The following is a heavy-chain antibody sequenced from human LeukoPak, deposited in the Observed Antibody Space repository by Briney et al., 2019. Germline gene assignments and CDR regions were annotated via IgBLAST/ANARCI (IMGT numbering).Heavy chain of an antibody. CDR2: IYSSGST. D-gene: IGHD1-14*01. Sequence: SETLSLTCTVSGGSISSGSYYWAWIRQPPEKGLEWIGSIYSSGSTYYNPSLKSRVTISVDTSKNQFSLNLSSVTAADTAVYYCARDRKYYYHMDVWGKGTTVTVSS. J-gene: IGHJ6*04. CDR3: ARDRKYYYHMDV. CDR1: GGSISSGSYY. V-gene: IGHV4-39*07.